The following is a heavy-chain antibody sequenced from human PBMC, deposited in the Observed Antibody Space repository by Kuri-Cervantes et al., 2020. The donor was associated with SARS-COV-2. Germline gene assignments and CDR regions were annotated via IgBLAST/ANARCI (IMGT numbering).Heavy chain of an antibody. CDR2: ITPFNGNT. V-gene: IGHV1-45*02. CDR3: ARSGPGAISREDDAFDV. J-gene: IGHJ3*01. CDR1: GYTFTGYY. D-gene: IGHD2-21*01. Sequence: SVKVSCKASGYTFTGYYMHWVRQAPGQGLEWMGWITPFNGNTNYAQRFQGRVTITSDRSMNTAYMELSGLRSEDTAMYYCARSGPGAISREDDAFDVWGQGTMVTVSS.